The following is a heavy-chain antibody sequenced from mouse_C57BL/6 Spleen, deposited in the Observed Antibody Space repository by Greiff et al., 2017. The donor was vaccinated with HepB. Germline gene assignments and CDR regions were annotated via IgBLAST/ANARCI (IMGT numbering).Heavy chain of an antibody. D-gene: IGHD1-3*01. J-gene: IGHJ4*01. V-gene: IGHV5-9-1*02. CDR1: GFTFSSYA. CDR2: ISSGGDYI. CDR3: TRASSYITMDY. Sequence: EVRLVESGEGLVKPGGSLKLSCAASGFTFSSYAMSWVRQTPEKRLEWVAYISSGGDYIYYADTAKGRFTISRDNARNTLYLQMSSLKSEDTAMYYFTRASSYITMDYWCPGTSVTVSS.